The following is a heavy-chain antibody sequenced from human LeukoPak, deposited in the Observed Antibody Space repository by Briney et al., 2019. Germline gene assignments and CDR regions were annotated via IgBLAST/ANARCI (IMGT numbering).Heavy chain of an antibody. CDR3: ARVRNWNDAHDY. D-gene: IGHD1-1*01. CDR2: VYSSGST. J-gene: IGHJ4*02. Sequence: SETLSLTCTGSGGSISGYYWSWIRQPAGKGLEWIGRVYSSGSTNYNPSLKSRVTMSVDTSKNQFSLKLSSVTAAGTAVYYCARVRNWNDAHDYWGQGTLVTVSS. CDR1: GGSISGYY. V-gene: IGHV4-4*07.